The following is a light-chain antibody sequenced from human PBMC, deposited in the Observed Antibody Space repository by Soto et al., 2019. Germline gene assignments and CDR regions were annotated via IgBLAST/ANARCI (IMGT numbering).Light chain of an antibody. CDR2: GAS. J-gene: IGKJ1*01. CDR1: QSVSTNF. Sequence: EIVLTQSPGTLSLSPGEGATLSCRASQSVSTNFFAWYQQKPGQAPRLLIYGASTRATGIPDRFSGSGAGQDFNNTISQPEPEDFAVYYCQQYGRTSLTFGQETKVEIK. V-gene: IGKV3-20*01. CDR3: QQYGRTSLT.